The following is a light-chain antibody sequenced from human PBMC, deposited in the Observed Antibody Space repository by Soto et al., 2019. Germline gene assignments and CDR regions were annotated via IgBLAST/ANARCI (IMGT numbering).Light chain of an antibody. J-gene: IGLJ1*01. CDR2: EVS. V-gene: IGLV2-23*02. CDR3: CSYAGSSTYV. CDR1: SSDVGSYNL. Sequence: QSVLTQPASVSGSPEQSITISCTGTSSDVGSYNLVSWYQQHPGKAPKLMIYEVSKRPSGVSNRFSGSKSGNTASLTISGLQAEDGADYYCCSYAGSSTYVFGTGTKVTVL.